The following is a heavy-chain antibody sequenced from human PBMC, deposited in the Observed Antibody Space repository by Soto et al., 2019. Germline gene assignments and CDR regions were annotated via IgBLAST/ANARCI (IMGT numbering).Heavy chain of an antibody. J-gene: IGHJ5*02. V-gene: IGHV1-18*04. CDR1: GYTFTSYG. D-gene: IGHD3-9*01. Sequence: QVPLVQSGAEVKKPGASVKVSCKASGYTFTSYGITWVRQAPGQGLEWMGWISAYNGNTNYAQKLQGRVTMTTDTSTRPADMELRSLRSDDTAVYYCARDRSGSVLRSFDGRFDPWGQGTLVTVSS. CDR2: ISAYNGNT. CDR3: ARDRSGSVLRSFDGRFDP.